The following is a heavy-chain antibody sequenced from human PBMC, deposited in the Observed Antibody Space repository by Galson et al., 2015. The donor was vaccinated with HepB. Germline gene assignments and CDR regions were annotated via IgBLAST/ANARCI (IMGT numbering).Heavy chain of an antibody. J-gene: IGHJ4*02. V-gene: IGHV3-23*01. Sequence: SLRLSCAASDSTFSSYTMNWVRQAPGKGLEWVSIISSSGEKIGYADSVKGRFTVSRDNPKNTLYLQMNGLRGEDSAVYFCAKGGRDDYNDNFQYFDYWGQGILVTVSS. D-gene: IGHD5-24*01. CDR2: ISSSGEKI. CDR3: AKGGRDDYNDNFQYFDY. CDR1: DSTFSSYT.